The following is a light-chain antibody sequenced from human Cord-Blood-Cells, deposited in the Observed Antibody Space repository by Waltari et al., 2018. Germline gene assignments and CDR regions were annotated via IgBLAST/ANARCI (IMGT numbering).Light chain of an antibody. J-gene: IGKJ1*01. Sequence: DIQLTQSPSSLSASVGDRVTITCRASQSISSYLNWYQQKPGKAPKLPIYAASSLQSGVPSRFSGSGSVTDFTLTISSLQPEDFATYYCQQSYSTPRTFGQGTKVEIK. CDR1: QSISSY. CDR2: AAS. V-gene: IGKV1-39*01. CDR3: QQSYSTPRT.